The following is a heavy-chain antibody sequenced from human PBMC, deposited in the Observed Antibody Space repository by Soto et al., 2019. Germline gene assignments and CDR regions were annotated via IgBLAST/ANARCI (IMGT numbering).Heavy chain of an antibody. D-gene: IGHD3-3*01. V-gene: IGHV3-30*18. J-gene: IGHJ6*02. CDR3: AKDIAIFGVVNYYGMDV. CDR2: ISYGGSNK. Sequence: PGGSLRLSCAASGFTFSSYGMHWVRQAPGKGLEWVAVISYGGSNKYYADSVKGRFTISRDNSKNTLYLQMNSLRAEDTAVYYCAKDIAIFGVVNYYGMDVWGQGTTVTVSS. CDR1: GFTFSSYG.